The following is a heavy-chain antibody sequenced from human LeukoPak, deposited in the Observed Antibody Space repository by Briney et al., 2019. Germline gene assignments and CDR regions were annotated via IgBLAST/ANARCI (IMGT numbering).Heavy chain of an antibody. J-gene: IGHJ5*02. CDR1: GGSISSYY. V-gene: IGHV4-59*08. Sequence: SETLSLTCTVSGGSISSYYWSWIRQPPGKGLEWIGYIYYSGSTNYNPSLKSRVAISVDTSKNQFSLKLSSVTAADTAVYYCARLGDDYGDYDYADSLGGWFDPWGQGTLVTVSS. D-gene: IGHD4-17*01. CDR2: IYYSGST. CDR3: ARLGDDYGDYDYADSLGGWFDP.